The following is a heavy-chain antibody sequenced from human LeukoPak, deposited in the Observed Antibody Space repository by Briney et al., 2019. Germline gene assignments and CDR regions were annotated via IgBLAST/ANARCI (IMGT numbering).Heavy chain of an antibody. V-gene: IGHV3-74*01. CDR2: INNDGSST. CDR3: ARDPPNDGNAYYHFDY. J-gene: IGHJ4*02. Sequence: GGSLRLSCGASGFTFSRYWMHWVRQAPGKGLVWVSRINNDGSSTNYADSVKGRFTISRDNAKNTLYLQMNSLRAEDTAIYYCARDPPNDGNAYYHFDYWGQGSLVTVSS. CDR1: GFTFSRYW. D-gene: IGHD3-22*01.